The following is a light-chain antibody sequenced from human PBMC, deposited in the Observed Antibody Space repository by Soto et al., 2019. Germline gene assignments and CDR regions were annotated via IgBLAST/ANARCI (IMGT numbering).Light chain of an antibody. CDR1: TSNIGNNY. CDR3: SSWDDSLSGFVL. CDR2: RND. V-gene: IGLV1-47*01. Sequence: QLVLTQPPSASGTPGQRVTISCAGSTSNIGNNYVYWYQQYPGMAPKLLIYRNDQRPSGVPDRFSGSKSGTSASLAISGLRSEDEAAYFCSSWDDSLSGFVLFGGGTKLTVL. J-gene: IGLJ2*01.